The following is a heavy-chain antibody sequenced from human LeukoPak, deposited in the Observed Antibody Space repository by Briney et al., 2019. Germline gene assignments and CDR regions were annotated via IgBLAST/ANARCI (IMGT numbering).Heavy chain of an antibody. CDR3: ASRYCSGGSCYPTGADY. D-gene: IGHD2-15*01. Sequence: SVKVSCKASGGTFSSYTISWVRQAPGQGIEWMGRIIPILGIANYAQKFQGRVTITADKSTSTAYMELSSLRSEDTAVYYCASRYCSGGSCYPTGADYWGQGTLVTVSS. CDR2: IIPILGIA. CDR1: GGTFSSYT. J-gene: IGHJ4*02. V-gene: IGHV1-69*02.